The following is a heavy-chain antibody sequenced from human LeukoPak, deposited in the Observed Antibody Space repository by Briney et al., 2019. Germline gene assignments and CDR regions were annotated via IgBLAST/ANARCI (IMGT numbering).Heavy chain of an antibody. V-gene: IGHV4-4*07. CDR2: IHASGST. J-gene: IGHJ3*02. D-gene: IGHD3-10*01. CDR1: GGSISSYY. CDR3: ARPVGGYYGSRGAFDI. Sequence: SETLSLTCTVSGGSISSYYWSWIRQPAGKGLEWIGRIHASGSTNYNPSLQSRVTISLDTSKNQFSLKLSSVTAADTAVYYCARPVGGYYGSRGAFDIWGQGTMVTVSS.